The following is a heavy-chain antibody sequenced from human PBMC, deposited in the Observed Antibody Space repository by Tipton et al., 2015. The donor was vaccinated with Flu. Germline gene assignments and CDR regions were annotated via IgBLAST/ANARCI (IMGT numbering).Heavy chain of an antibody. CDR2: IYTRGET. D-gene: IGHD3-10*01. J-gene: IGHJ4*02. Sequence: TLSLTCSVSGASISSGAYYWTWIRQSAGRGLEWIGRIYTRGETNSNPSLGGRVTVSVDRTKNHFSVQLSSVTAADTAVYYCARSPSYSGSGVYPYYFDDWGQGTLVTVSS. CDR1: GASISSGAYY. CDR3: ARSPSYSGSGVYPYYFDD. V-gene: IGHV4-61*02.